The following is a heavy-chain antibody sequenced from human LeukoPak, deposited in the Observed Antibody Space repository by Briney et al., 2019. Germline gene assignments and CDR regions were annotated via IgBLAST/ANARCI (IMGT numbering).Heavy chain of an antibody. V-gene: IGHV7-4-1*02. CDR2: INTNTGNP. Sequence: ASVKVSCKASGYTFTSYAMNWVRQAPGQGLEWMGWINTNTGNPTYAQGFTGRFVFSWDTSVSTAYMQISSLKAEDTAVYYCARDQSSSRSDYYYIDVWGKGTTVTVSS. D-gene: IGHD6-13*01. CDR1: GYTFTSYA. J-gene: IGHJ6*03. CDR3: ARDQSSSRSDYYYIDV.